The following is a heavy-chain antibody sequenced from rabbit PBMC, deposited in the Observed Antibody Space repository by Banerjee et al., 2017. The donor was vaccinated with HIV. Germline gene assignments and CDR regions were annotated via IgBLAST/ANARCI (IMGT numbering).Heavy chain of an antibody. Sequence: QEQLKETGGGLVQPGGSLTLSCTASGFTFSSSYYMCWVRQAPGKGLEWIGCIYAGSSGNTYYASWAKGRFTIYKTSSTTVTLQMTSLTAADTASYFCARDLAGVIGWNFNLWGPGTLVTVS. CDR2: IYAGSSGNT. D-gene: IGHD4-1*01. J-gene: IGHJ4*01. CDR1: GFTFSSSYY. CDR3: ARDLAGVIGWNFNL. V-gene: IGHV1S45*01.